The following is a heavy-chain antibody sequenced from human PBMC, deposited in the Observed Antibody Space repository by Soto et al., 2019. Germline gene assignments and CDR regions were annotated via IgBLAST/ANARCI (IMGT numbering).Heavy chain of an antibody. Sequence: GGSLRLSCAASGFTFSSYTMSWVRQAPGKGLEWVSSIGGSTGNRYYADSVKGRFTISRDNSKNTLYLQMDSLRAEDTATYCCAKGPRVSSSSAYWGQGTLVTVSS. D-gene: IGHD6-6*01. CDR3: AKGPRVSSSSAY. J-gene: IGHJ4*02. CDR2: IGGSTGNR. V-gene: IGHV3-23*01. CDR1: GFTFSSYT.